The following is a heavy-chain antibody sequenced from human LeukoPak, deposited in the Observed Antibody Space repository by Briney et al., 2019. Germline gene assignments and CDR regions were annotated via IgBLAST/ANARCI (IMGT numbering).Heavy chain of an antibody. J-gene: IGHJ4*02. CDR3: GRLYYYDSSGYYPYFDY. CDR2: IYYSGST. D-gene: IGHD3-22*01. Sequence: TETLSLTCTVSGGSISSYYWSWIRQPPGKGLEWIGYIYYSGSTNYNPSLKSRVTISVDTSKNQFSLKLSSVTAADTAVYYCGRLYYYDSSGYYPYFDYWGQGTLVTVSS. CDR1: GGSISSYY. V-gene: IGHV4-59*01.